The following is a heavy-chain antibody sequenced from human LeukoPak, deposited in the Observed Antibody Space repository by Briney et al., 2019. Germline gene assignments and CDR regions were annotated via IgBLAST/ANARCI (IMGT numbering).Heavy chain of an antibody. J-gene: IGHJ4*02. CDR1: GYTFTSYA. CDR3: ARVGSSGWYLDY. CDR2: INAGNGNT. D-gene: IGHD6-19*01. Sequence: GASVKVSCKASGYTFTSYAMHWVRQAPGQGLEWMGWINAGNGNTKYSQEFQGRVTITRDTSASTAYMELSSLRSEDMAVYYCARVGSSGWYLDYWGQGTLVTVSS. V-gene: IGHV1-3*03.